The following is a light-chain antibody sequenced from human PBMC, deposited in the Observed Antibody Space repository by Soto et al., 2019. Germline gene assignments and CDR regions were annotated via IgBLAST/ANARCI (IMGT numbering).Light chain of an antibody. CDR3: QQYNNWPLT. Sequence: EIVMTQSPATLSVSPGERVTLSCRASQTVSSNLAWYQQKPGQAPRLLIYGASTRATGLPARFSGSGSGTEFTLTISSLQSEDFAVYYCQQYNNWPLTFGQGTKVDIK. J-gene: IGKJ1*01. CDR2: GAS. V-gene: IGKV3-15*01. CDR1: QTVSSN.